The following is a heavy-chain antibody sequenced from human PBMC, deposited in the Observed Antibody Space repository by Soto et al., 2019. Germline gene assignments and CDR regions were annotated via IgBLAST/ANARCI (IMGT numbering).Heavy chain of an antibody. CDR2: IIPIFGTA. J-gene: IGHJ4*02. Sequence: QVQLVQSGAEVKKPRSSVKVSCKASCGTFSSYAISWVRQAPGQGLEWMGGIIPIFGTANYAQKFQARATITADESTSTAYMELSSLRSEDTAVYYCASAVVAATPAYSWGQGTLVTVSS. V-gene: IGHV1-69*01. D-gene: IGHD2-15*01. CDR1: CGTFSSYA. CDR3: ASAVVAATPAYS.